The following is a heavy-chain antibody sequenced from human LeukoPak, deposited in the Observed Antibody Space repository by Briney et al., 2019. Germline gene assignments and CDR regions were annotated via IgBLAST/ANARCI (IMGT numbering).Heavy chain of an antibody. CDR2: ISGSGGTT. J-gene: IGHJ4*02. Sequence: GGSLRLSCAASGFAFINYAMSWVRQAPGKGLEWVSSISGSGGTTYYADSVKGRFTISRDYSKNTLYLQMNSLRAEDTALYYCAQGTGSSAWAPSDYWGQGTLVTVSS. V-gene: IGHV3-23*01. CDR1: GFAFINYA. CDR3: AQGTGSSAWAPSDY. D-gene: IGHD6-19*01.